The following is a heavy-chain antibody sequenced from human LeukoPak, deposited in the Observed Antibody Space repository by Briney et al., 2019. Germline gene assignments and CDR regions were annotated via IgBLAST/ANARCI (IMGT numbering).Heavy chain of an antibody. CDR3: AKDIYSDYGAFDY. CDR2: ISYDGINK. Sequence: PGGSLRLSCAASGFTFSTYAMHWVRQAPGKGLEWVAIISYDGINKYYADSVKGRFTISRDNSKNTLYLQMNSLRDEDTAVYYCAKDIYSDYGAFDYWGQGTLVTVSS. D-gene: IGHD4-11*01. CDR1: GFTFSTYA. V-gene: IGHV3-30*18. J-gene: IGHJ4*02.